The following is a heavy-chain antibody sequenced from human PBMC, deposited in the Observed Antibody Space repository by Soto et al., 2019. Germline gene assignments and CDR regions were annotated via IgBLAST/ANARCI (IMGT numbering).Heavy chain of an antibody. J-gene: IGHJ5*02. CDR1: GGTFSSYA. D-gene: IGHD6-19*01. CDR3: ATHPYSSGWSTDKNNWFDP. V-gene: IGHV1-69*12. CDR2: IIPIFETA. Sequence: QVQLVQSGAEVKKPVSSVKVSCKASGGTFSSYAISWVRQAPGQGHEWMGGIIPIFETANYAQKFQGRVTITADESTSTANMELSSLRSEDTAVYYCATHPYSSGWSTDKNNWFDPWGQGTLVTVSS.